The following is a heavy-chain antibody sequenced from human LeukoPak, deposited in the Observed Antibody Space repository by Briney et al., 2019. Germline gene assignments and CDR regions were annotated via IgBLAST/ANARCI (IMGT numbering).Heavy chain of an antibody. V-gene: IGHV3-7*01. J-gene: IGHJ4*02. CDR1: GFTSSSYL. CDR3: ARARRRTTVETAHYFDY. D-gene: IGHD4-17*01. Sequence: PGGSLRLSSAGSGFTSSSYLMTWVRQAPGKGLEWVANINQDGSEKYYVDSVKGRFTISRDNAKNSLYLQMNSLRAEDTAVYYCARARRRTTVETAHYFDYWGQGTLVTVSS. CDR2: INQDGSEK.